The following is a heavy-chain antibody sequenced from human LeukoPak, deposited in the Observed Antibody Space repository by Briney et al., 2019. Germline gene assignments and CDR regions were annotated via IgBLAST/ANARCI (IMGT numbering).Heavy chain of an antibody. CDR1: GGTFSIYA. CDR2: IIPIFGTA. Sequence: SVTVSCTASGGTFSIYAISWVRQAPGQGLEWMGGIIPIFGTANYAQKFQGRVTITADESTSTAYMELSSLRSEDTAVYYCASLESYYGGNSGDYWGQGTLVTVSS. D-gene: IGHD4-23*01. J-gene: IGHJ4*02. V-gene: IGHV1-69*13. CDR3: ASLESYYGGNSGDY.